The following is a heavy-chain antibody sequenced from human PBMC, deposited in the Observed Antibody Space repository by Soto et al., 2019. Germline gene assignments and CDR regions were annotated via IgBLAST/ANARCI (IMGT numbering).Heavy chain of an antibody. CDR2: INPSGGST. V-gene: IGHV1-46*01. D-gene: IGHD1-26*01. J-gene: IGHJ4*02. CDR3: ASASGELPPYDY. Sequence: GSSVKVSCKASGYTFTSYYMHWVRQAPGQGLEWMGLINPSGGSTSYAQKFQGRVTMTRDTSTSTVYMELSSLRSEDTAVYYCASASGELPPYDYWGQGTLVTVSS. CDR1: GYTFTSYY.